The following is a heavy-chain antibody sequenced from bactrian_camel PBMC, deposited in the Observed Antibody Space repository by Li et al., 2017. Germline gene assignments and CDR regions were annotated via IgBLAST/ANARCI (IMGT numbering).Heavy chain of an antibody. Sequence: QLVESGGGLVQPGGSLRLSCEASGFTLSNYGMSWVRQAPGKGLEWVSRINMDGDNTYYADSVKGRLTISRDNAKNTLYLQLNSLKTEDTTMYHCAKYRYGGSLADFDDWGQGTQVTVS. D-gene: IGHD6*01. CDR3: AKYRYGGSLADFDD. CDR1: GFTLSNYG. V-gene: IGHV3S40*01. CDR2: INMDGDNT. J-gene: IGHJ6*01.